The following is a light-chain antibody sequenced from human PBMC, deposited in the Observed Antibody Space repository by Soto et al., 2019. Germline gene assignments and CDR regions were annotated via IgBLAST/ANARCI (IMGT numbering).Light chain of an antibody. Sequence: ETVMTQSPVTLSVSPGDTATLSCRASQRVSNHFAWYQQKPGQAPRLLIYAASNRATGIPARFSGSGSGTDFTLTISSLEPEDFAVYYCQQRSNWPPITFGQGTRLEIK. CDR1: QRVSNH. J-gene: IGKJ5*01. CDR2: AAS. V-gene: IGKV3-11*01. CDR3: QQRSNWPPIT.